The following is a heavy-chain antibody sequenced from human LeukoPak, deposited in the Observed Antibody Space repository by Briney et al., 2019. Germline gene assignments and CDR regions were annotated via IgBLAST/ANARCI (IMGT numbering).Heavy chain of an antibody. J-gene: IGHJ5*02. CDR2: IYYSGST. D-gene: IGHD5-12*01. CDR3: AKHRYSGFAFDP. CDR1: GGSISGYY. Sequence: SETLSLTCTVSGGSISGYYWSWIQQSPGKGLEWIGYIYYSGSTNYNPSLMSRVSMSVDTSKNQFSLKLSSVTAADTALYYCAKHRYSGFAFDPWGQRTLVTVSS. V-gene: IGHV4-59*08.